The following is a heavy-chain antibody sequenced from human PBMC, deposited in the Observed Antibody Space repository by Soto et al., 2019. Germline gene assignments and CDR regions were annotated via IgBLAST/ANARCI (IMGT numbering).Heavy chain of an antibody. V-gene: IGHV3-23*01. D-gene: IGHD6-19*01. CDR3: ERWGDIAVAGTHLHY. CDR2: VSGSGAGT. J-gene: IGHJ4*02. Sequence: EVQLLESGGGLVQPGGSLRLSCAASGFPFSGYAMGWVRQAPGKGLDWVSGVSGSGAGTNYADSVKGRFTISRDNTKNTQYLQNSSMSGEDAAVSYSERWGDIAVAGTHLHYWGQGTLVTVSS. CDR1: GFPFSGYA.